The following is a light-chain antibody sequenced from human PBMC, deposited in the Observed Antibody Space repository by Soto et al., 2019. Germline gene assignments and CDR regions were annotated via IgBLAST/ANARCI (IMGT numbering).Light chain of an antibody. CDR2: AVT. V-gene: IGLV2-14*01. CDR1: SDDIGYYNY. CDR3: SSYTSSSTLYV. J-gene: IGLJ1*01. Sequence: QSALTQPASVSGSPGQSITISCTGTSDDIGYYNYVSWYQHHPGKAPKLIIYAVTNRPSGVSTRFSGSKSANTASLTISGLQADDEADYYCSSYTSSSTLYVFGTGTKVTVL.